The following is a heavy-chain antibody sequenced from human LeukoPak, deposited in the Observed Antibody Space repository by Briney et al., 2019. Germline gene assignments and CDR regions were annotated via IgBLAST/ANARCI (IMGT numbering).Heavy chain of an antibody. V-gene: IGHV3-23*01. CDR2: ISGSGGST. J-gene: IGHJ4*02. D-gene: IGHD3-22*01. CDR1: GFTFSSYA. CDR3: AKHVASLYYYDSSGYGY. Sequence: GGSLRLSCAASGFTFSSYAMSWVRQAPGKGLEWVSAISGSGGSTYYADSVKGRFTISRDNSKNTLYLQMNSLRAEDTAVYYCAKHVASLYYYDSSGYGYWGQRTLVTVSS.